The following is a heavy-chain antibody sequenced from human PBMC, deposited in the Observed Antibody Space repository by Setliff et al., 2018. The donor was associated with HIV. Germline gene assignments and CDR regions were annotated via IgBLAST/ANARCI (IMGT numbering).Heavy chain of an antibody. V-gene: IGHV3-48*03. CDR1: GFTFSGYE. CDR3: ARSSTLPWELPYFDY. Sequence: GGSLRLSCAASGFTFSGYEMNWVRQAPGKGLEWVSHISSSGSTIYYADSVKGRFTISRDNAKNSLFLQMNSLRAEDTAVYYCARSSTLPWELPYFDYWGQGTLVTVSS. CDR2: ISSSGSTI. D-gene: IGHD1-26*01. J-gene: IGHJ4*02.